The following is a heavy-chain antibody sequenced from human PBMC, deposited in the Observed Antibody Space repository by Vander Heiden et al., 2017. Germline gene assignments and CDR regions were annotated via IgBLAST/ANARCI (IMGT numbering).Heavy chain of an antibody. CDR1: GFTFDDYV. D-gene: IGHD2-15*01. J-gene: IGHJ4*02. CDR3: AKETGEGGFES. Sequence: EVQLVESGGGLIQPGRSLRLSCAASGFTFDDYVMHWVRQAPGKGLEWVSGISWNSKSIDYADSVKGRFTISRDNAKNSLYLQMNSLRAEDTALYYCAKETGEGGFESWGQGTLVTVSS. CDR2: ISWNSKSI. V-gene: IGHV3-9*01.